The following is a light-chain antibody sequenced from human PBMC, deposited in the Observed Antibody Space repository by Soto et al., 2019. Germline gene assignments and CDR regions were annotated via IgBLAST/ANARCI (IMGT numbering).Light chain of an antibody. CDR3: CSYAGSFIYV. CDR2: DVS. J-gene: IGLJ1*01. CDR1: SSDVGGYDY. Sequence: QSVLTQPRSVSGSPGHSVTISCTGTSSDVGGYDYVSWYQQHPGKAPKLMIYDVSKRPSGVPDRFSGSKSGNTASLTISGLQADDEADYYCCSYAGSFIYVFATGTKLTVL. V-gene: IGLV2-11*01.